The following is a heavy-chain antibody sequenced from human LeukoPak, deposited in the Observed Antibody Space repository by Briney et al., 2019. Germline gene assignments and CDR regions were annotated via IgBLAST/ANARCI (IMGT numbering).Heavy chain of an antibody. CDR3: WNTDRYISGSILPPFFYY. CDR1: GFTFSSYA. J-gene: IGHJ4*02. CDR2: ISGGGGST. V-gene: IGHV3-23*01. Sequence: GGSLRLSCAASGFTFSSYAMRSVRQAPGKGLEWVSAISGGGGSTYYADSVKGRFTISRDNSKKTPYLQMNTRRADDTAVYYYWNTDRYISGSILPPFFYYWDQGTLVTVSS. D-gene: IGHD6-19*01.